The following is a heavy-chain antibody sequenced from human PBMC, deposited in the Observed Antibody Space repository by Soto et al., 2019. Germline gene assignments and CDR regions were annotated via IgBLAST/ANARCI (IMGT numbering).Heavy chain of an antibody. CDR3: ASVTVTTSGVTWFDP. J-gene: IGHJ5*02. CDR2: IIPIFGTA. D-gene: IGHD4-17*01. CDR1: GGTFSSYA. Sequence: SVKVSCKASGGTFSSYAISWVRQAPGQGLEWMGGIIPIFGTANYAQKFQGRVTITADESTSTAYMELSSLRSEDTAVYYCASVTVTTSGVTWFDPWGQGTLVTSPQ. V-gene: IGHV1-69*13.